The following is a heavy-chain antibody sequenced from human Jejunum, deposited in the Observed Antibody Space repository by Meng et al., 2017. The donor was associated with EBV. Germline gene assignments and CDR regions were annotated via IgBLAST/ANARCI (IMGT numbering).Heavy chain of an antibody. D-gene: IGHD2-21*01. J-gene: IGHJ5*02. V-gene: IGHV4-4*02. CDR3: GSNGVIGPRDGVDP. Sequence: QLQLQESGPGLVKPSGSLSLTCTVSGGSISSSNWWSWVRQPPGKGLEWIGEIDHSGTTNYNPSLKSRVTISVDNSKNQFSLKLTSVTAADTAVYYCGSNGVIGPRDGVDPWGQGTLVTVSS. CDR1: GGSISSSNW. CDR2: IDHSGTT.